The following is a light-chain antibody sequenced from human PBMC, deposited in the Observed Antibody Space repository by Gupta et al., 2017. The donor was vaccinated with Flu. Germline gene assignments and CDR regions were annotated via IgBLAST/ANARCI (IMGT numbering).Light chain of an antibody. J-gene: IGLJ2*01. CDR1: TSDIGNYNY. CDR3: SSYSSGKTRVV. V-gene: IGLV2-14*01. CDR2: EVT. Sequence: QAGLTQPASVSGPPGQTMTVSCTGPTSDIGNYNYVSWYQKYPGKAPKLIIFEVTNRPSGVSNRFSGSKSGNTASLTISGLQADDEADYYCSSYSSGKTRVVFGGGTELTVL.